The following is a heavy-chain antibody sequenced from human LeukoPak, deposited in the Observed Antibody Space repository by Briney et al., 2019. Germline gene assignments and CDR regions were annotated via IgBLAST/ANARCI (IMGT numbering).Heavy chain of an antibody. J-gene: IGHJ5*02. V-gene: IGHV4-39*07. Sequence: SETLSLTCTVSGGSISSSSYYWGWIRQPPGKGLEWIGSIYYSGSTYYNPSLKSRVTISVDTSKNQFSLKLSSVTAADTAVYYCASRMLDYDILRAPNWFDPWGQGTLVTVSP. D-gene: IGHD3-9*01. CDR1: GGSISSSSYY. CDR3: ASRMLDYDILRAPNWFDP. CDR2: IYYSGST.